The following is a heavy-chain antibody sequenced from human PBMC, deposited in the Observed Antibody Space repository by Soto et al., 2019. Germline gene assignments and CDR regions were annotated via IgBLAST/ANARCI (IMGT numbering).Heavy chain of an antibody. CDR1: GGSISSSSNH. CDR3: ATHPLYGPLHH. V-gene: IGHV4-39*01. D-gene: IGHD2-2*02. CDR2: IYYSENT. J-gene: IGHJ5*02. Sequence: SETLSLTCTVSGGSISSSSNHWGWIRQPPGKGLEWIGNIYYSENTYYNPSLKSRVTISVDTSKNQFSLRLTSVTAADTAVYYCATHPLYGPLHHWGQGTLVTVSS.